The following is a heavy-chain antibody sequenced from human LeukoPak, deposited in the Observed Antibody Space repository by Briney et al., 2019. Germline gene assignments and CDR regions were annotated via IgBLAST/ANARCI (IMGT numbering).Heavy chain of an antibody. CDR1: GFTFSSCS. CDR3: ARTILEWLGFDY. J-gene: IGHJ4*02. D-gene: IGHD3-3*01. Sequence: GGSLRLSCAASGFTFSSCSMNWVRQAPGKGLEWVSSISSSSSYIYYADSVKGRFTISRDNAKNSLYLQMNSLRAEDTAVYYCARTILEWLGFDYWGQGTLVTVSS. V-gene: IGHV3-21*01. CDR2: ISSSSSYI.